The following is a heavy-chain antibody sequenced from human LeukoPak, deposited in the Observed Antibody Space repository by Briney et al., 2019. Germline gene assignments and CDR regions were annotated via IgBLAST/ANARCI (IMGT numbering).Heavy chain of an antibody. V-gene: IGHV3-30*02. CDR2: IRYDGSNI. CDR3: ARASDLGRRFDY. Sequence: GGSLRLSCAASGFTFSNFGMHWVRQAPGKGLEWVAFIRYDGSNIYCADSVKGRFTTSRDNSKNTLYLQMNSLRPEDTAVYYCARASDLGRRFDYWGQGTLVTVSS. CDR1: GFTFSNFG. J-gene: IGHJ4*02.